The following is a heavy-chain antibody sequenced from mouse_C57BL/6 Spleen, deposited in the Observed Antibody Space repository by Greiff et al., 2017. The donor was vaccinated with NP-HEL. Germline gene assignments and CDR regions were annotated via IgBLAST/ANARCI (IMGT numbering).Heavy chain of an antibody. J-gene: IGHJ1*03. V-gene: IGHV14-4*01. CDR3: TTSSYDGSSYRYFDV. D-gene: IGHD1-1*01. CDR2: IDPENGDT. Sequence: EVQLQQSGAELVRPGASVKLSCTASGFNIKDDYMHWVKQRPEQGLEWIGWIDPENGDTEYASKFQGKATITADTSSNTAYLQLSSLTSEDTAVYYCTTSSYDGSSYRYFDVWGTGTTVTVSS. CDR1: GFNIKDDY.